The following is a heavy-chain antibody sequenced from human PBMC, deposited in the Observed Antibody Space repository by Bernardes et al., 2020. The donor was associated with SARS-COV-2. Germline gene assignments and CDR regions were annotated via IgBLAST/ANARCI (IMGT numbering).Heavy chain of an antibody. CDR2: IYSGGST. J-gene: IGHJ4*02. V-gene: IGHV3-66*01. Sequence: GGSLRLSCAASGFIGSSSYMSWVRQAPGNGLDWVSVIYSGGSTYYADSLKGRFTISRDNSKDTLYLQMNSLRAEDTAVYYCSRDPPHCGGDCYRLETDDYWGQGTLVTVSS. D-gene: IGHD2-21*02. CDR1: GFIGSSSY. CDR3: SRDPPHCGGDCYRLETDDY.